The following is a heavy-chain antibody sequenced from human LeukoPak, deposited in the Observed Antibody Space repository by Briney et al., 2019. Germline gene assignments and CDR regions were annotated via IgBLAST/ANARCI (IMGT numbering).Heavy chain of an antibody. Sequence: GGSLRLSCAASGFTVSSNYMSWVRQAPGKGLEWVSVIYSGGSTYYADSVKGRFTISRDNSKNTLFLQMNSLRVEDTAVYYCARMSASYLDNWGQGTLVTVSS. CDR1: GFTVSSNY. J-gene: IGHJ4*02. D-gene: IGHD3-3*01. V-gene: IGHV3-66*01. CDR3: ARMSASYLDN. CDR2: IYSGGST.